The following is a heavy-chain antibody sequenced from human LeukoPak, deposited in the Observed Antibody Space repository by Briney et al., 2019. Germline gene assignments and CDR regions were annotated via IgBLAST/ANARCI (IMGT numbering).Heavy chain of an antibody. Sequence: SETLSLTCAVYGGSFSGYYWSWIRQPPGKGLEWIGEINHSGSTNYNPSLKSRVTISVDTSKNHFSLKLTSVTAADTAVYYCARVACSSTTCYISSGYFDYWGQGTLVTVSS. CDR2: INHSGST. CDR1: GGSFSGYY. J-gene: IGHJ4*02. V-gene: IGHV4-34*01. CDR3: ARVACSSTTCYISSGYFDY. D-gene: IGHD2-2*02.